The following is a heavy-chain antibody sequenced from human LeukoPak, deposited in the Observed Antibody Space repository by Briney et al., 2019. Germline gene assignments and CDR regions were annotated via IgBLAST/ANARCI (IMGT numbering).Heavy chain of an antibody. CDR1: GFTFSSYS. V-gene: IGHV3-48*01. CDR3: ARGSTYYDSSGQVPFDY. J-gene: IGHJ4*02. Sequence: GGSLRLSCAASGFTFSSYSMNWVRQAPGKGLEWGSYISGSSSTIYYADSVKGRFTISRDNGKNALYLQMNSLRAEDTAVYYCARGSTYYDSSGQVPFDYWGQGTLVTVSS. CDR2: ISGSSSTI. D-gene: IGHD3-22*01.